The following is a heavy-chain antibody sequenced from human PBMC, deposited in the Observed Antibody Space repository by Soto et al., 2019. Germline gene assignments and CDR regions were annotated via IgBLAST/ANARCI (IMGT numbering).Heavy chain of an antibody. D-gene: IGHD3-10*01. CDR1: GYTFTGYY. Sequence: ASVKVSCKASGYTFTGYYMHWVRQAPGQGLEWMGWINPNSGGTNYAQKFQGWVTMTRDTSISTAYMELSRLRSDDTAVYYCARGGVLLWFGEGRGSMDVWGQGTTVTVYS. V-gene: IGHV1-2*04. CDR3: ARGGVLLWFGEGRGSMDV. CDR2: INPNSGGT. J-gene: IGHJ6*02.